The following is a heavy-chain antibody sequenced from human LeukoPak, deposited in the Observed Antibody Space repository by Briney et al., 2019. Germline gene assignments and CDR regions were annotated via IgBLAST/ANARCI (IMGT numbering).Heavy chain of an antibody. J-gene: IGHJ4*02. CDR2: INPNSGGT. CDR3: ARLGCSSTSCYSFDY. Sequence: AASVKVSCKASGYTFTGYYMHWVRQAPGQGLEWMGWINPNSGGTNYAQKFQGRVTMTRDTSISTAYMELSGLRSDDTAVYYCARLGCSSTSCYSFDYWGQGTLVTVSS. CDR1: GYTFTGYY. D-gene: IGHD2-2*01. V-gene: IGHV1-2*02.